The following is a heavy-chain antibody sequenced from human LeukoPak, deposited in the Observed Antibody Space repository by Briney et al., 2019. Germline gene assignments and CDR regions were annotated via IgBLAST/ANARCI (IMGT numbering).Heavy chain of an antibody. CDR2: ISAYNGNT. Sequence: GASVKVSCKASGYTFTSYGISWVRQAPGQGLEWMGWISAYNGNTNYAQKLQGRVTMTTDTSTSTAYMELRSLRSDDTAVYYCARAKMGQLVLSQSDINYGMDVWGQGTTVTVSS. V-gene: IGHV1-18*01. J-gene: IGHJ6*02. D-gene: IGHD6-13*01. CDR3: ARAKMGQLVLSQSDINYGMDV. CDR1: GYTFTSYG.